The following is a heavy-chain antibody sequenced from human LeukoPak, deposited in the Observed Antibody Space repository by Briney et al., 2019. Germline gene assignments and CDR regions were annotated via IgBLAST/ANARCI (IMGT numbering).Heavy chain of an antibody. D-gene: IGHD4-17*01. CDR1: GFTFSTYS. CDR3: ARGPYGDYNWFDP. Sequence: PGGSLRLSCAASGFTFSTYSMNWVRQAPGKGLEWVSYIASSTIYYADSVKGRFTISRDNAKNSLYLQMNSLRAEDTAVYYCARGPYGDYNWFDPWGQGTLVTVSS. CDR2: IASSTI. V-gene: IGHV3-48*04. J-gene: IGHJ5*02.